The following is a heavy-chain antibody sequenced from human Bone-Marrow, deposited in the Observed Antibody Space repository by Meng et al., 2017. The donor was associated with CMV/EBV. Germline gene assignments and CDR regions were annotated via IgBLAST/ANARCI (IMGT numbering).Heavy chain of an antibody. D-gene: IGHD3-9*01. CDR2: IRYDGSNK. J-gene: IGHJ6*02. CDR1: GFTFSSYG. V-gene: IGHV3-30*02. CDR3: AKDRLEGFEWLYPSYYYYYGMDV. Sequence: GESLKISCAASGFTFSSYGMHWVRQAPGKGLEWVAFIRYDGSNKYYADSVKGRFTISRDNSKNTLYLQMNSLRAEDTAVDYCAKDRLEGFEWLYPSYYYYYGMDVWGQGTTVTVSS.